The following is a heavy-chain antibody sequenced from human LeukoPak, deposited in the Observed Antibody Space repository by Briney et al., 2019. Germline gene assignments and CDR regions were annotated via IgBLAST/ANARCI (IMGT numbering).Heavy chain of an antibody. D-gene: IGHD6-19*01. J-gene: IGHJ4*02. CDR1: GASFSAYY. V-gene: IGHV4-34*01. CDR3: ARHIGGWSPYDY. CDR2: INHSGGT. Sequence: PSETLSLTCAVYGASFSAYYWCWIRQPPGKGLEWIGEINHSGGTNYSPSLKSRVTISVDTSKNQFSLKLSSVTAADTAVYYCARHIGGWSPYDYWGQGTLVTVSS.